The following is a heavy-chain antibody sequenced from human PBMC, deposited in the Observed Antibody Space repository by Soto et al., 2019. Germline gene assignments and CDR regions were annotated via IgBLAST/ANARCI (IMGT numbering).Heavy chain of an antibody. CDR2: IYTSGST. CDR3: ARYRREAVAGYTLDN. Sequence: QVQLQESGPGLVKPSETLSLTCTVSGGSISSYYWSWIRQPAGKGLEWIGRIYTSGSTNYNPSLKSRVTMSVDTSKNQFSLKLSSVTAADTAVYYCARYRREAVAGYTLDNWGQGILVTVSS. CDR1: GGSISSYY. V-gene: IGHV4-4*07. D-gene: IGHD6-13*01. J-gene: IGHJ4*02.